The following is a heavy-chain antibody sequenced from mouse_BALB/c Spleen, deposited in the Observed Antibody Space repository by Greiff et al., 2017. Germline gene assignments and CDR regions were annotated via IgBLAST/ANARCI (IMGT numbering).Heavy chain of an antibody. J-gene: IGHJ3*01. D-gene: IGHD2-1*01. CDR3: APYGKGAY. CDR2: IDPENGNT. V-gene: IGHV14-1*02. CDR1: GFNIKDYY. Sequence: VQLKQSGAELVRPGALVKLSCKASGFNIKDYYMHWVKQRPEQGLEWIGWIDPENGNTIYDPKFQGKASITADTSSNTAYLQLSSLTSEDTAVYYCAPYGKGAYWGQGTLVTVSA.